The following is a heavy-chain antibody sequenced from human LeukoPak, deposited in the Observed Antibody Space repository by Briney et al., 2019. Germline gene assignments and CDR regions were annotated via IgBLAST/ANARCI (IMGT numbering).Heavy chain of an antibody. V-gene: IGHV3-48*02. CDR2: ISSSSSTK. CDR3: ARDYYDSSGYESFDY. D-gene: IGHD3-22*01. CDR1: GFTFSSYN. Sequence: GGSLRLSCAASGFTFSSYNMNWVRQAPGKGLEWVSYISSSSSTKYYADSVKGRFTISRDNAKNSLYLQMNSLRDEDTAVYYCARDYYDSSGYESFDYWGQGTLVTVSS. J-gene: IGHJ4*02.